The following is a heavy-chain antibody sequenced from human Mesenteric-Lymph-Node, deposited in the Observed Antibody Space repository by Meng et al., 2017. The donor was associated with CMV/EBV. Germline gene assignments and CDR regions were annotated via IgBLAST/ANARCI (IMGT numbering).Heavy chain of an antibody. V-gene: IGHV3-30*04. Sequence: GGSLRLSCAASGFTFSGYAIHWVRQAPAKGLEWVALISYDGNNEYYADSVKGRFTISRDNSRNTLYLQLNNLRPEDTSMYYCARAYFPSYYYYGMDVWGQGTLVTVSS. D-gene: IGHD2/OR15-2a*01. CDR3: ARAYFPSYYYYGMDV. J-gene: IGHJ6*02. CDR1: GFTFSGYA. CDR2: ISYDGNNE.